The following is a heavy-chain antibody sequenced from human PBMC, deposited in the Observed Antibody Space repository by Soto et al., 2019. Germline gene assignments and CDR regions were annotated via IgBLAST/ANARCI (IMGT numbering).Heavy chain of an antibody. CDR2: IKQDGSEK. D-gene: IGHD3-10*01. CDR3: ARAVQDTMVRYYFDY. CDR1: GFTVSSYW. Sequence: GGSLRLSCAASGFTVSSYWMSWVRQASGKGLEWVANIKQDGSEKYYVDSVKGRFTISRDNAKNSLYLQMNSLRAEDTAVYYCARAVQDTMVRYYFDYWGQGTLVTVSS. V-gene: IGHV3-7*05. J-gene: IGHJ4*02.